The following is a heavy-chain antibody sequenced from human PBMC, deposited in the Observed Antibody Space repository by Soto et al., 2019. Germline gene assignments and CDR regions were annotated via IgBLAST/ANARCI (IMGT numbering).Heavy chain of an antibody. Sequence: QVQLVESGGGVVQPGRSLRLSCAASGFTFSSYAMHWVRQAPGKGLEWVAIISYDGSNKYYADSVKGRFTISRDNSKSTLFLQMNSLRADDTAVYYCARMDGSGYYGSYFDYWGQGTLVTVSS. D-gene: IGHD3-22*01. V-gene: IGHV3-30-3*01. CDR3: ARMDGSGYYGSYFDY. CDR1: GFTFSSYA. J-gene: IGHJ4*02. CDR2: ISYDGSNK.